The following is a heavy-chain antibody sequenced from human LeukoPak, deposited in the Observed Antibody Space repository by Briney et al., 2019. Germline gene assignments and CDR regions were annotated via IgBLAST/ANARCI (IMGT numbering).Heavy chain of an antibody. CDR1: GFTFSNYV. CDR3: ARDEGYTYGHPLDY. Sequence: PGGSLRLSCAASGFTFSNYVMHWVRQAPGKGLGWVALIWSDGSNKYYADSVKGRFTISRDNSKNTLYLQMNSLRAEDTSVYFCARDEGYTYGHPLDYWGQGTLVTVSS. V-gene: IGHV3-33*01. D-gene: IGHD5-18*01. CDR2: IWSDGSNK. J-gene: IGHJ4*02.